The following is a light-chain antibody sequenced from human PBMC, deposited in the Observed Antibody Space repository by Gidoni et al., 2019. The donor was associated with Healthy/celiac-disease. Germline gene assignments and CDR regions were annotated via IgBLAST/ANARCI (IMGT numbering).Light chain of an antibody. Sequence: DIKMNQSPSSLSASVGDRVTITCRASQSISSYLNWYQQKPGKAPKLLIYAASSLRSGVPSRFSGSGSGTDFTLTIISLQPEDFATYYCQQSYSTPLTFGGGTKVEIK. CDR2: AAS. V-gene: IGKV1-39*01. J-gene: IGKJ4*01. CDR1: QSISSY. CDR3: QQSYSTPLT.